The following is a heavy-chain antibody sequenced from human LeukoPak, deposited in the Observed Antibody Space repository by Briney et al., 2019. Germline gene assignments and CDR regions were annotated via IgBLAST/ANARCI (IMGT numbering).Heavy chain of an antibody. CDR1: EFTFSTYA. Sequence: GGSLRLSCTVTEFTFSTYAMNWVRQAPGKGLGWVSSISSDSSMIYYADSVKGRFTISRDNAKNSLYLQMSGLRDEDTAVHFCASGNYGQFDSWGQGTLVTVSS. J-gene: IGHJ4*02. V-gene: IGHV3-48*02. D-gene: IGHD3-10*01. CDR2: ISSDSSMI. CDR3: ASGNYGQFDS.